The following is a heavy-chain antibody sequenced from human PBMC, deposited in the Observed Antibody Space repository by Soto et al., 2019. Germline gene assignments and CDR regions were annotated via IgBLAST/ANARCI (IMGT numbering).Heavy chain of an antibody. D-gene: IGHD2-15*01. J-gene: IGHJ4*02. CDR3: AREGPYCSGGSCSSPYFDY. V-gene: IGHV3-33*01. CDR2: IWYDGSNK. Sequence: PGGSLRLSCEGNGLNFSSYRMHWVRQAPGKGLEWVAVIWYDGSNKYYADSVKGRFTISRDNSKNTLYLQMNSLRAEDTAVYYCAREGPYCSGGSCSSPYFDYWGQGTLVTVSS. CDR1: GLNFSSYR.